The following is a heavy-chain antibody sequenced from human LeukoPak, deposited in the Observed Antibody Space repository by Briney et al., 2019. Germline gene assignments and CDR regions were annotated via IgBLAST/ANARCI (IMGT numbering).Heavy chain of an antibody. CDR2: IWYDGSNK. CDR1: GFTFCSYG. Sequence: GGSLRLSCAASGFTFCSYGMHWVRQAPGKGLEWVAVIWYDGSNKNYADSVKGRFTISRDNSKNTLYLQMNSLRAEDTAVYYCAKDLRQYYYDSSGYSNAFDIWGQGTMVTVPS. D-gene: IGHD3-22*01. V-gene: IGHV3-33*06. J-gene: IGHJ3*02. CDR3: AKDLRQYYYDSSGYSNAFDI.